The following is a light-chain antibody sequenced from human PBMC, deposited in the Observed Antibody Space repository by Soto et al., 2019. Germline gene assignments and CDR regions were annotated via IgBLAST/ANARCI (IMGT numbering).Light chain of an antibody. CDR1: QSVSSF. CDR2: DTS. CDR3: QQRSNWPPWT. J-gene: IGKJ1*01. Sequence: EIVLTQSPATLSLSPGERATLSCWASQSVSSFLAWYQHKPGQAPRLLIYDTSNRAPGIPARFSGSGSGTDFTLTISSLEPEDFAVYYCQQRSNWPPWTFGQVTKVEIK. V-gene: IGKV3-11*01.